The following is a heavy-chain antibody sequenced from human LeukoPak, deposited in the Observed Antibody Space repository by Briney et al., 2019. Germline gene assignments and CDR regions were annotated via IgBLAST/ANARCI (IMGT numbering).Heavy chain of an antibody. V-gene: IGHV3-11*05. CDR1: GFTFSDYY. J-gene: IGHJ4*02. Sequence: GGSLRLSCATSGFTFSDYYMSWIRQAPGKGLEWVSYISSSSSYTNYADSVKGRFTISRDNAKNSLYLQMNSLRAEDTAVYYCARDLSGITMARGSYYFDYWGQGTLVTVSS. CDR2: ISSSSSYT. D-gene: IGHD3-10*01. CDR3: ARDLSGITMARGSYYFDY.